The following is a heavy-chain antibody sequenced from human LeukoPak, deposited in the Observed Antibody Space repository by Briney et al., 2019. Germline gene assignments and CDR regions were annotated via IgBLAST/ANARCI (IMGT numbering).Heavy chain of an antibody. CDR2: IIPIFGSA. CDR3: ARDIGRPEGGYYYMDV. V-gene: IGHV1-69*06. J-gene: IGHJ6*03. D-gene: IGHD1-26*01. Sequence: SVKVSCKASGVTFDSSDISWVRQAPGQGLEWMGGIIPIFGSAIYAQKFQGRVTITADTSTSTAYMELTSLRSEDTAMYYCARDIGRPEGGYYYMDVWGKGTTAIVSS. CDR1: GVTFDSSD.